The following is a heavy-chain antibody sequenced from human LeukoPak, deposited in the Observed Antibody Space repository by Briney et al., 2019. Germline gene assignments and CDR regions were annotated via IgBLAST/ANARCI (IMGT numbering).Heavy chain of an antibody. CDR1: GGSISSGSYY. Sequence: SETLSLTCTVSGGSISSGSYYWSWIRQSAGKGLEWIGRSYTSGSTNYNPSLKSRVTISVDTSKNQFSLKLSSVTAADTAVYYCARGSEDWSGYYLSPRYDYWGQGTLVTVPS. V-gene: IGHV4-61*02. CDR2: SYTSGST. J-gene: IGHJ4*02. D-gene: IGHD3-3*01. CDR3: ARGSEDWSGYYLSPRYDY.